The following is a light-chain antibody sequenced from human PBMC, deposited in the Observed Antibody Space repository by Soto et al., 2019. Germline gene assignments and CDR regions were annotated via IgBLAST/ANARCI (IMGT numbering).Light chain of an antibody. Sequence: EIVMTQSPATLSVSPGERATLSCRASQSVSSNLAWYQQRPGQAPRLLIHGASTRATGVPARFSGSGSGIELTLTISTLQYEDFAVYYCQQYNIWPPWTFGQGTKVEIK. J-gene: IGKJ1*01. V-gene: IGKV3-15*01. CDR2: GAS. CDR1: QSVSSN. CDR3: QQYNIWPPWT.